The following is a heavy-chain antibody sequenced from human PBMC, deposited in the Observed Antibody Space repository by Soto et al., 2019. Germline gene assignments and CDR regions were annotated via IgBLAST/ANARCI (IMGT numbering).Heavy chain of an antibody. CDR3: ARDEGDYGDYHSDF. V-gene: IGHV1-18*01. Sequence: ASVKVSCKASGYTFTSYGISWVRQAPGQGLEWMGWISAYNGNTNYAQKLQGRVTMTTDTSTSTAYMELRSLRSDDTAVYYCARDEGDYGDYHSDFCGQGILVTVSS. D-gene: IGHD4-17*01. CDR1: GYTFTSYG. J-gene: IGHJ4*02. CDR2: ISAYNGNT.